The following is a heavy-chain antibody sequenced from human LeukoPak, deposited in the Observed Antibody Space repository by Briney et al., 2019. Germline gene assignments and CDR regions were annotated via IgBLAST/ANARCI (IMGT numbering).Heavy chain of an antibody. V-gene: IGHV3-15*01. J-gene: IGHJ4*02. CDR3: TTASFAVLLWFGELLSPEFGDY. CDR1: GFTFSNAW. D-gene: IGHD3-10*01. Sequence: GGSLRLSCVASGFTFSNAWMYWVRQAPGKGLEWVGRIKSKTDGGTTDYAAPVKGRITISRDDSTNTLHLQMNSLKTEDTAVYYCTTASFAVLLWFGELLSPEFGDYWGQGTLVTVSS. CDR2: IKSKTDGGTT.